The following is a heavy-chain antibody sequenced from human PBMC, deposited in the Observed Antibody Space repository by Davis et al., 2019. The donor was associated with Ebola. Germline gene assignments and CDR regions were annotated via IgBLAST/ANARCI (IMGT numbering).Heavy chain of an antibody. CDR3: AREIEGNCFDP. CDR1: GYTLTDHY. V-gene: IGHV1-2*02. CDR2: INPNSGGT. Sequence: ASVKVSCKASGYTLTDHYIHWVRQAPGQGLEWMGWINPNSGGTNYAQKFQGRVTMTRDTSISTAYMELSRLRSDDTAVYYCAREIEGNCFDPWGQGTLVTVSS. J-gene: IGHJ5*02.